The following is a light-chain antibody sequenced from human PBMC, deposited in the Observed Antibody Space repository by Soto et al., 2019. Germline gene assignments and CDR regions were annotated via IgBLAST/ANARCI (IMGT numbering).Light chain of an antibody. CDR2: ATS. CDR1: QNIATF. CDR3: QQSYGNPG. J-gene: IGKJ3*01. Sequence: DIQMTQSPSSLSASVGDRVTITCRASQNIATFLNWYHHKPGKAPKLLIYATSRLQSGVPSRFSGSGSGTDFTLTITSLQPEDFGTYYWQQSYGNPGFAPGTKVDIK. V-gene: IGKV1-39*01.